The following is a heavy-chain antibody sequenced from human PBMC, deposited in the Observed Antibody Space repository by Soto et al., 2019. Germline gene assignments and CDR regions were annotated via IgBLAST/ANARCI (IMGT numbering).Heavy chain of an antibody. V-gene: IGHV3-66*01. J-gene: IGHJ4*02. CDR3: ARRGHGNYFAY. Sequence: PGGSLRLSCAASGFTVSSNYMSWVRQAPGKGLEWVSVIYSGGSTYYADSVKGRFTISRDNSKNTPYLQMNSLRAEDTAVYYCARRGHGNYFAYWGQGTLVPVSS. D-gene: IGHD2-15*01. CDR1: GFTVSSNY. CDR2: IYSGGST.